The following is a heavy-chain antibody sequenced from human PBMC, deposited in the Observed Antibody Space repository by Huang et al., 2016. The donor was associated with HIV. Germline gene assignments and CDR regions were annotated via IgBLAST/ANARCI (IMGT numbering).Heavy chain of an antibody. CDR1: GYTFHDSN. Sequence: KALGYTFHDSNIHWVRQAPGKGLEWMGWINPKRGGTIYAQRFQGRVTMTRDTTISTVHMDLRRIQSDDTAVYFCARDWSFGSSTSPADWGQGTLVTVSS. V-gene: IGHV1-2*02. J-gene: IGHJ4*02. CDR2: INPKRGGT. CDR3: ARDWSFGSSTSPAD. D-gene: IGHD6-6*01.